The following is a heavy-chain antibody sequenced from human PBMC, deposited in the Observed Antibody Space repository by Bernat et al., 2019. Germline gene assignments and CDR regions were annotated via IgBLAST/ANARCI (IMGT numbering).Heavy chain of an antibody. V-gene: IGHV3-23*01. J-gene: IGHJ3*02. D-gene: IGHD2-15*01. CDR2: ISGSGGST. CDR1: GFTFSSYA. Sequence: EVQLLESGGGLVQPGGSLRLSCAASGFTFSSYAMSWVRQAPGKGLEWVSAISGSGGSTYYADSVKGRFTISRDNSKNTLYLQMNRLRAEDTAVYYCAKDRIYCSGGSCYSDAFDIWGQGTMVTVSS. CDR3: AKDRIYCSGGSCYSDAFDI.